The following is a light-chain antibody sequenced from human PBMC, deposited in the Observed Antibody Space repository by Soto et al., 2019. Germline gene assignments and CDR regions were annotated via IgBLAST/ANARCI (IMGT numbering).Light chain of an antibody. CDR3: SSFTSRFTFV. CDR1: RSDVGAYNY. J-gene: IGLJ1*01. Sequence: QSLLTQPACVSLSPGQSIAISCTGTRSDVGAYNYVSWYQQHPGKAPKLMISEVTNRPSGVSDRFSGSKSGNTASLTISGLQAEDEADYYCSSFTSRFTFVFGTGTKVTVL. CDR2: EVT. V-gene: IGLV2-14*01.